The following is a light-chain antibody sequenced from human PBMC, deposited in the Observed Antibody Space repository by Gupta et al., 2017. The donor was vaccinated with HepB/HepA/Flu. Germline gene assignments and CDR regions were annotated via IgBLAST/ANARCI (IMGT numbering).Light chain of an antibody. CDR1: QSVRSS. J-gene: IGKJ4*01. V-gene: IGKV3-11*01. CDR3: HQRSNWPIT. Sequence: EIVLPQFPATLCLTPVEGPTRSCRARQSVRSSLAWYQQQPGQAPTLLIYDASNSVNGIPARFSGSGSGTDFTLTIISRVPEDFVVYYCHQRSNWPITFGGGTKVEIK. CDR2: DAS.